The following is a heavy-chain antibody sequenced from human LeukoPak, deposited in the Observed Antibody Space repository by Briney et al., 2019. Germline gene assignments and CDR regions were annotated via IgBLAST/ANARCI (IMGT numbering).Heavy chain of an antibody. CDR3: ARDDKYSGYEYAFDI. V-gene: IGHV3-23*01. D-gene: IGHD5-12*01. Sequence: AESLTLSCTASGDTFSIYPMSWVRQSPGKGLEWVSSVCDSGGSTYYADSVKGRFTIYRDNAKNSLYLQMNSVRAEDTAVYYCARDDKYSGYEYAFDIWGQGTMVTVSS. J-gene: IGHJ3*02. CDR1: GDTFSIYP. CDR2: VCDSGGST.